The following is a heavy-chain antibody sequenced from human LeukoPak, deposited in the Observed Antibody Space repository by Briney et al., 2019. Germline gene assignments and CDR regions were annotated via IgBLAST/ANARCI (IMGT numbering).Heavy chain of an antibody. CDR2: IRYDGSNK. CDR1: GFTFSSYG. Sequence: GGSLRLSCAASGFTFSSYGMHWVRQAPGKGLEGVAFIRYDGSNKYYADSVKGRFTISRDNSKNTLYLQMNSLRAEDTAVYHCARAFGDFWSGYYPSYYNYYMDVWGKGTTVTVSS. V-gene: IGHV3-30*02. J-gene: IGHJ6*03. D-gene: IGHD3-3*01. CDR3: ARAFGDFWSGYYPSYYNYYMDV.